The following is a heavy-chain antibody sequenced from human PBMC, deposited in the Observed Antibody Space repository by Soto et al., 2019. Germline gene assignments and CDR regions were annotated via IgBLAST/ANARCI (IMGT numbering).Heavy chain of an antibody. D-gene: IGHD3-10*01. V-gene: IGHV3-33*01. CDR1: GFTFSSYG. CDR3: ARVGGSGSPRYSYYYGMDV. CDR2: IWYDGSNK. Sequence: QVQLVESGGGVVQPGRSLRLSCAASGFTFSSYGMHWVRQAPGKGLEWVAVIWYDGSNKYYADSVKGRFTISRDNSKNTLYLQMNSLRAEDTAVYYCARVGGSGSPRYSYYYGMDVWGQGTTVTVSS. J-gene: IGHJ6*02.